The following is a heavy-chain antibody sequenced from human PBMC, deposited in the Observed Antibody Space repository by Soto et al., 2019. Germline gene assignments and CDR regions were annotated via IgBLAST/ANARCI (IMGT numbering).Heavy chain of an antibody. D-gene: IGHD6-13*01. J-gene: IGHJ5*02. Sequence: QVQLQESGPGLVKPSETLSLTCTVSGGSISSYYWSWIRQPPGKGLEWIGYIYYSGSTNYNPSLKSRVTISVDTSKNPFSLKLSSLTAADTAVYYCARVGTSSSSWTGWFDPWGQGTLVTVSS. CDR2: IYYSGST. CDR3: ARVGTSSSSWTGWFDP. V-gene: IGHV4-59*01. CDR1: GGSISSYY.